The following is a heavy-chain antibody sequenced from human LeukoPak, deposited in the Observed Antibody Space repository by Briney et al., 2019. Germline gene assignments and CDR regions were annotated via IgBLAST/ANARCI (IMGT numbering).Heavy chain of an antibody. J-gene: IGHJ4*02. Sequence: PSETLSLTCTVSGGSISSYYWSWIRQPPGKGLEWIGYIDYSGSTNYNPSLKARFTISGDTSNNQLSLQLSAVTAADTGVYYCARYGDGYNRPPAFDSWGQGTLVTVSS. D-gene: IGHD5-24*01. CDR3: ARYGDGYNRPPAFDS. CDR2: IDYSGST. V-gene: IGHV4-59*08. CDR1: GGSISSYY.